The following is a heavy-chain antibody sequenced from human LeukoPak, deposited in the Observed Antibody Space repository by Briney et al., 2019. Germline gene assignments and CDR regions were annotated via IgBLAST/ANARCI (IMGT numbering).Heavy chain of an antibody. Sequence: PSETLSLTCTVSGASISNYYWSWIRQPPGKGLEWIGNIYYSGNTNYNPSLKSRVTISVDTSKNQFSLRLSSVTAADTAVYYCARGWGYMDYWGQVTLVTVSS. CDR2: IYYSGNT. CDR3: ARGWGYMDY. D-gene: IGHD5-18*01. CDR1: GASISNYY. J-gene: IGHJ4*02. V-gene: IGHV4-59*08.